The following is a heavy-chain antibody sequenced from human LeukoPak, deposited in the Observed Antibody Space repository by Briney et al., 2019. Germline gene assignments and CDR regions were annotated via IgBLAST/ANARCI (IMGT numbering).Heavy chain of an antibody. J-gene: IGHJ4*02. CDR2: IIPIFGTA. V-gene: IGHV1-69*05. CDR1: GGTFSSYV. D-gene: IGHD6-19*01. CDR3: AREGSSGWSYYFDY. Sequence: WASVKVSCKASGGTFSSYVISWVRQAPGQGLEWMGGIIPIFGTANYAQKFQGRVTMTRDTSTSTVYMELSSLRSEDTAVYYCAREGSSGWSYYFDYWGQGTLVTVSS.